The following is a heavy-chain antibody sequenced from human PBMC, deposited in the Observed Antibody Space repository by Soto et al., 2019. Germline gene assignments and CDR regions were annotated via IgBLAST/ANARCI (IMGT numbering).Heavy chain of an antibody. CDR2: ISGSGGST. V-gene: IGHV3-23*01. J-gene: IGHJ4*02. Sequence: PGGSLRLSCAASGFTFSSYAMSWVRQAPWKGPEWVSAISGSGGSTYYADSVKGRFTISRDNSKNTLYLQMNSLRAEDTAVYYCAKRRGGYNWNDYFDYWGQGTLVTVSS. CDR1: GFTFSSYA. D-gene: IGHD1-1*01. CDR3: AKRRGGYNWNDYFDY.